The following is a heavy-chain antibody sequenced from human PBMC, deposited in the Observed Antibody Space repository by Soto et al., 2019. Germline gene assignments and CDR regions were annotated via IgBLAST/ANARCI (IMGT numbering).Heavy chain of an antibody. CDR1: GDSITSNSYF. Sequence: SETLSLTCTVSGDSITSNSYFWAWIRQPPGKGLEWIGSIYYSGTTYYNPSLKSRVTISVDRSKNSLYLQMNSLRDEDTAVYYCARDKKWAFDYWGQGALVTVSS. CDR3: ARDKKWAFDY. V-gene: IGHV4-39*02. D-gene: IGHD1-26*01. CDR2: IYYSGTT. J-gene: IGHJ4*02.